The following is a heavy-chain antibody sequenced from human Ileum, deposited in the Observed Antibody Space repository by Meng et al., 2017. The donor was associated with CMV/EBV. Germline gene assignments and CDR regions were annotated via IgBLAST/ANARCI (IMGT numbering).Heavy chain of an antibody. V-gene: IGHV3-7*01. CDR3: ARHPDYRFDS. J-gene: IGHJ4*02. CDR2: INQGGSQK. Sequence: GESLKISCAASGFTFNNYWMSRVRQAPGKGLEWVAHINQGGSQKYYVDSVRGRFTISRDNAKNSLYLQMDSLRDEETAVYYCARHPDYRFDSWGQGTLVTVSS. CDR1: GFTFNNYW. D-gene: IGHD4/OR15-4a*01.